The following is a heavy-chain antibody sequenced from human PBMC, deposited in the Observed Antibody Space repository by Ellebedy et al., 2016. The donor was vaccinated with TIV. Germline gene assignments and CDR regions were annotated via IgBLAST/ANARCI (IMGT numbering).Heavy chain of an antibody. Sequence: SETLSLTCTVSGGSISSSSYYWGWIRQPPGKGLEWIGRIYYSGSTYYNPSLKSRVTISVDTSKNQFSLKLSSVTAADTAVYYCARQSSSWYLVLNWFDPWGQGTLVTVSS. CDR3: ARQSSSWYLVLNWFDP. D-gene: IGHD6-13*01. CDR2: IYYSGST. J-gene: IGHJ5*02. CDR1: GGSISSSSYY. V-gene: IGHV4-39*01.